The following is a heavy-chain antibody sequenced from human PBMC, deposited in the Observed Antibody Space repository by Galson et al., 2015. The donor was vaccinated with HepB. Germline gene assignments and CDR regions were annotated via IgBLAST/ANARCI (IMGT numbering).Heavy chain of an antibody. J-gene: IGHJ4*02. CDR3: AREGDGNAGMAFDY. CDR2: ISSSSSYI. V-gene: IGHV3-21*06. Sequence: SLRLSCAASGFTFSSYSMNWVRQAPGKGLEWVSSISSSSSYIYYADSVKGRFTISRDNAKNSLYLQMNSLRAEDTAVYYCAREGDGNAGMAFDYWGQGTLVTVSS. CDR1: GFTFSSYS. D-gene: IGHD3-16*01.